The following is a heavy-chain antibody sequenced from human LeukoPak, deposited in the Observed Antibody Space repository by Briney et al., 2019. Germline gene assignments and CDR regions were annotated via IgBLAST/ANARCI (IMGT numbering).Heavy chain of an antibody. Sequence: SVKVSCKASGGTFSSYAISWVRQAPGQGLEWMGGIIPIFGTANYAQKFQGRVTITTDESTSTANMELSSLRSEDTAVYYCASRIKYCSSTSCYENWGQGTLVTVSS. CDR2: IIPIFGTA. J-gene: IGHJ4*02. CDR1: GGTFSSYA. CDR3: ASRIKYCSSTSCYEN. V-gene: IGHV1-69*05. D-gene: IGHD2-2*01.